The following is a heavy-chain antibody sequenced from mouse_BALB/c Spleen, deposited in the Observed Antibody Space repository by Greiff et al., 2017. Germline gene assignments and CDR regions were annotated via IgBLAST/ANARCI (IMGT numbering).Heavy chain of an antibody. CDR3: AREDPRFAY. Sequence: VQLQQSGPELVKPGASVKISCKASGYAFSSSWMNWVKQRPGQGLEWIGRIYPGDGDTNYNGKFKGKATLTADKSSSTAYMQLSSLTSVDSAVYFCAREDPRFAYWGQGTLVTVSA. J-gene: IGHJ3*01. CDR1: GYAFSSSW. CDR2: IYPGDGDT. V-gene: IGHV1-82*01.